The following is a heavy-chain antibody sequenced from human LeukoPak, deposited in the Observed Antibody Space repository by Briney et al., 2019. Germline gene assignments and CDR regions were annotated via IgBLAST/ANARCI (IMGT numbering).Heavy chain of an antibody. J-gene: IGHJ4*02. V-gene: IGHV3-23*01. D-gene: IGHD1-26*01. CDR3: AKDLAGSHGWD. CDR2: ISGSGGST. Sequence: GGSLRLSCAASGFTFSSYAMSWVRQAPGKGLEWVSAISGSGGSTYYADSGKGRFTISRDNSKNTLYLQMNSLRAEETAVYYCAKDLAGSHGWDWGQGNLVPVSS. CDR1: GFTFSSYA.